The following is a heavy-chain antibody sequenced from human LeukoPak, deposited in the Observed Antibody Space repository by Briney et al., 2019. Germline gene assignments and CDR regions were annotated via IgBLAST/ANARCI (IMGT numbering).Heavy chain of an antibody. J-gene: IGHJ5*02. CDR3: ARRKRYSSSWYPRGYNWFDP. CDR1: GFIFSSYD. Sequence: GSLRLSCAASGFIFSSYDMNWVRQPPGKGLEWIGEINHSGSTNYNPSLKSRVTISVDTSKNQFSLKLSSVTAADTAVYYCARRKRYSSSWYPRGYNWFDPWGQGTLVTVSS. V-gene: IGHV4-34*01. D-gene: IGHD6-13*01. CDR2: INHSGST.